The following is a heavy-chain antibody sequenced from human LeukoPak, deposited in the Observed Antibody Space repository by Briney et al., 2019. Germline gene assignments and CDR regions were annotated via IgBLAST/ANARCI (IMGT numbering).Heavy chain of an antibody. CDR2: IIPIFGAA. D-gene: IGHD3-22*01. J-gene: IGHJ4*02. Sequence: ASVKVSCKASGGILSRNAISWVRQAPGQRLEWMGGIIPIFGAANYAQKFQGRVTITADESTSTAYMELRSLRSEDTAVYYCARDAAIYDSSSFYYLWWGQGTLVTVSS. CDR3: ARDAAIYDSSSFYYLW. V-gene: IGHV1-69*13. CDR1: GGILSRNA.